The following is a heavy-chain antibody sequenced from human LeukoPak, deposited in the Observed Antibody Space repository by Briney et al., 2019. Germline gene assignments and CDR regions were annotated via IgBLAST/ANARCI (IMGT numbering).Heavy chain of an antibody. Sequence: SETLSLTCTVSGGSISTYYWSWIRQPPGKGLEWIGFSSYSGNSNYNPSLKSRVTISVDTSRNQFSLKLSSVTAADTAVYYCARHYGDYPLYFDYWGQGTLVTVSS. CDR3: ARHYGDYPLYFDY. CDR2: SSYSGNS. CDR1: GGSISTYY. V-gene: IGHV4-59*08. D-gene: IGHD4-17*01. J-gene: IGHJ4*02.